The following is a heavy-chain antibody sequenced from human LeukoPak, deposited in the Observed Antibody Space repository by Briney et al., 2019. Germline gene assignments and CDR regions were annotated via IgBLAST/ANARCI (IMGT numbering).Heavy chain of an antibody. D-gene: IGHD3-22*01. CDR2: IYYSGST. V-gene: IGHV4-39*01. CDR1: GGSISSSSYY. CDR3: ARRNPYYDSSGYYLADAFDI. Sequence: SETLSLTCTVSGGSISSSSYYWGWIRQPPGKGLEWIGSIYYSGSTYYNPSLKSRVTISVDTSKNQSSPKLSSVTAADKAVYYSARRNPYYDSSGYYLADAFDIWGQGTMVTVSS. J-gene: IGHJ3*02.